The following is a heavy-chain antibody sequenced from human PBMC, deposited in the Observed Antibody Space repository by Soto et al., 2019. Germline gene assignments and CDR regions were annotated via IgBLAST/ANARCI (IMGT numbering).Heavy chain of an antibody. Sequence: EVQILESGGGLVQPGQSLRLSCAASGFSFSTFAMSWVRQAPGKGPEWVSGLSGSGAARYYADSVKGRFTISRDNSKNTXXLQMNSLRAEDTAIYYCAKDQRTGVSGYPDYYFDYWGQGTLVTVSS. CDR1: GFSFSTFA. CDR2: LSGSGAAR. J-gene: IGHJ4*02. V-gene: IGHV3-23*01. CDR3: AKDQRTGVSGYPDYYFDY. D-gene: IGHD3-22*01.